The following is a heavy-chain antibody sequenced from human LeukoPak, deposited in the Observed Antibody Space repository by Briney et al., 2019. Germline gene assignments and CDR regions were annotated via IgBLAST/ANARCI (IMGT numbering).Heavy chain of an antibody. CDR3: ARDNYYYDSSGYYHFDY. V-gene: IGHV3-21*01. J-gene: IGHJ4*02. D-gene: IGHD3-22*01. CDR1: RFTFSTYS. Sequence: GGSLRLSCAASRFTFSTYSMNWVRQAPGKGLEWVSSISSSSSYIYYADSVKGRFTISRDNAKNSLYLQMNSLRAEDTAVYYCARDNYYYDSSGYYHFDYWGQGTLVTVSS. CDR2: ISSSSSYI.